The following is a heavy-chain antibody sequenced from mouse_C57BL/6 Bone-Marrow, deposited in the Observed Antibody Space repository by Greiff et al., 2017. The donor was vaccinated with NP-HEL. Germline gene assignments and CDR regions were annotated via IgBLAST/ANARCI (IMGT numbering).Heavy chain of an antibody. D-gene: IGHD2-1*01. CDR2: ISSGGSYT. Sequence: EVKLMESGGDLVKPGGSLKLSCAASGFTFSSYGMSWVRQTPDKRLEWVATISSGGSYTYYPDSVKGRFTISRDNAKNTLYLQMSSRKSEDTAMYYCARQKGKASFDYWGQGTTLTVSS. J-gene: IGHJ2*01. CDR1: GFTFSSYG. CDR3: ARQKGKASFDY. V-gene: IGHV5-6*01.